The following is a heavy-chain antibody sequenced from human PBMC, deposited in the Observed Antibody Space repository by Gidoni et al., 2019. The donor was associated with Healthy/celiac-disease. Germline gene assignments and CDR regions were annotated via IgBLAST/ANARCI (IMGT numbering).Heavy chain of an antibody. J-gene: IGHJ4*02. CDR1: GFTFSRYG. CDR2: IWYDGINK. V-gene: IGHV3-33*01. D-gene: IGHD2-21*02. Sequence: QVQLVESGGGVVQPGGSLRLSCAASGFTFSRYGMPWVRRAPGKWLEWVAVIWYDGINKYYADSVKGRFTISRDNSKNTLYLQMNSLRAEDTAVYYCARDFLAYCGCDCYVPFDCWGQGTLVTVSS. CDR3: ARDFLAYCGCDCYVPFDC.